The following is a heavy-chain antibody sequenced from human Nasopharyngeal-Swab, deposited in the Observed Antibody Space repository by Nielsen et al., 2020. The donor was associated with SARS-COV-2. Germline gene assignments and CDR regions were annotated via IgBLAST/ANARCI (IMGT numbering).Heavy chain of an antibody. Sequence: ASVPVSCKASGYTFTRYYMHWVRQAAGQGLEWMGIINPSGGSTSYAQKFQGRVTMTRDTSTSTVYIELSSLRSEDTAVYYCARGYCSSTCCSVRGNYFDYWGQGTLFTVSS. CDR2: INPSGGST. J-gene: IGHJ4*02. V-gene: IGHV1-46*01. D-gene: IGHD2-2*01. CDR1: GYTFTRYY. CDR3: ARGYCSSTCCSVRGNYFDY.